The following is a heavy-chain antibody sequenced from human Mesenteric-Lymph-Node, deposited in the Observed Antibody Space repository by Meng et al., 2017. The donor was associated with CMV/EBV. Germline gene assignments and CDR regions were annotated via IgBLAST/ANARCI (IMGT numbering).Heavy chain of an antibody. J-gene: IGHJ6*02. V-gene: IGHV6-1*01. CDR1: GDSVSSNSAA. CDR2: TYYRSKWYN. D-gene: IGHD2-2*01. CDR3: AREKDIVVVPAAQIGMGV. Sequence: SQILSLTCAISGDSVSSNSAAWNWTRQSPSRGLEWLGRTYYRSKWYNDYAVSVKSRITINPDTSKNQFSLQLNSVTPEDTAVYYCAREKDIVVVPAAQIGMGVWGQGTTVTVSS.